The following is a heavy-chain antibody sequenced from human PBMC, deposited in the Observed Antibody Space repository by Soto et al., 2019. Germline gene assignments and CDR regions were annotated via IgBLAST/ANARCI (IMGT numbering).Heavy chain of an antibody. CDR2: INHSGSI. CDR3: ATKRRRDYDILTGYYFDY. D-gene: IGHD3-9*01. V-gene: IGHV4-34*01. Sequence: PSETLSLTCAVYGGSFSGYYWSWIRQPPGKGLEWIGEINHSGSINYNPSLKSRVTISVDTSKNQFSLKLSSVTAADTAVYYCATKRRRDYDILTGYYFDYWDQGTLVTVSS. CDR1: GGSFSGYY. J-gene: IGHJ4*02.